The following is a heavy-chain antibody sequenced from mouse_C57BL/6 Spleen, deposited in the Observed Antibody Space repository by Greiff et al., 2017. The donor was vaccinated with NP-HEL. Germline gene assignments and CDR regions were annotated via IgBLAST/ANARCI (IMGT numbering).Heavy chain of an antibody. J-gene: IGHJ1*03. CDR3: TRQSESSYWYFDV. D-gene: IGHD1-1*01. CDR2: IDPETGGT. Sequence: QVQLKESGAELVRPGASVTLSCKASGYTFTDYEMHWVKQTPVHGLEWIGAIDPETGGTAYNQKFKGKAILTADKSSSTAYMELRSLTSEDSAVYYCTRQSESSYWYFDVWGTGTTVTVSS. CDR1: GYTFTDYE. V-gene: IGHV1-15*01.